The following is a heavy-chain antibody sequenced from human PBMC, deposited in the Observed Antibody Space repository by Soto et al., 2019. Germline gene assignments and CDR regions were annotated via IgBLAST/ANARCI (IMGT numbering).Heavy chain of an antibody. CDR3: VKDQKFNGNFFDS. CDR1: GFTFRAYD. V-gene: IGHV3-30*18. CDR2: VSLDGSNS. J-gene: IGHJ4*02. Sequence: VQLVESGGGVVQPGKSLTLSCAASGFTFRAYDMHWVRQAPGKGLEWVAVVSLDGSNSYYVDSVKGRFTVSRDNSKNTVSLLMSSLSTQDTAVYYCVKDQKFNGNFFDSWGQGIRVTVSS.